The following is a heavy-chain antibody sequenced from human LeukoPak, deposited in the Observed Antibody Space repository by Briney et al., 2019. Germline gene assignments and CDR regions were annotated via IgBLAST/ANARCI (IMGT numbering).Heavy chain of an antibody. CDR1: GFTFSSYA. J-gene: IGHJ5*02. CDR2: ISGSGGST. V-gene: IGHV3-23*01. D-gene: IGHD2-15*01. Sequence: PGGSLKLSCAASGFTFSSYAMSWVRQAPGKGLEWVSAISGSGGSTYYADSVKGRFTISRDNSKNTLYLQMNSLRAEDTAVYYCAKEPAVVVVAATPNWFDPWGQGTLVTVSS. CDR3: AKEPAVVVVAATPNWFDP.